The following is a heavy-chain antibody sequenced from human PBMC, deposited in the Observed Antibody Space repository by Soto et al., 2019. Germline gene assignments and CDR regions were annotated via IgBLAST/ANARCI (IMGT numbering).Heavy chain of an antibody. Sequence: GGSLRLSCAASGFTFSSYAMHWVRQAPGKGLEWVAVISYDGSNKYYADSVKGRFTISRDNSKNTLYLQMNSLRAEDTAVYYCTTDGYYDYVWGSYRQSGSDYWGQGTLVTVSS. CDR3: TTDGYYDYVWGSYRQSGSDY. J-gene: IGHJ4*02. CDR1: GFTFSSYA. D-gene: IGHD3-16*02. CDR2: ISYDGSNK. V-gene: IGHV3-30-3*01.